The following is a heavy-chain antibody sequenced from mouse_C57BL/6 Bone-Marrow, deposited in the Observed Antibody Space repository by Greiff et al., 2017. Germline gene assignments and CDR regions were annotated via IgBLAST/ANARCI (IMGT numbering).Heavy chain of an antibody. V-gene: IGHV1-52*01. J-gene: IGHJ4*01. D-gene: IGHD1-1*01. CDR1: GYTFTSYW. CDR3: ARWGRLQRSYYYAMDY. Sequence: QVQLQQPGAELVRPGSSVKLSCKASGYTFTSYWMHWVKQRPIQGLEWIGNIDPSDSETHYNQKFKDKATLTVDKSSSTAYMQLSSLTSEDSAVYYCARWGRLQRSYYYAMDYWGQGTSVTVSS. CDR2: IDPSDSET.